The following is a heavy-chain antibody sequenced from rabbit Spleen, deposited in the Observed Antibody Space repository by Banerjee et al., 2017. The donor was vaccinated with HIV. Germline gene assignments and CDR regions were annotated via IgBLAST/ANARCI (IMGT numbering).Heavy chain of an antibody. Sequence: QEQLVESGGDLVKPGASLTLTCTASGVSFSSSTYMCVGRQAPGTGLEWSASIDIGSSGFSYFATWAKGRFTCSKTSSPTEPLQLTRLTAADTASYFCGRDAGSGHYFEGYFDLWGPGALVTV. CDR1: GVSFSSSTY. V-gene: IGHV1S45*01. J-gene: IGHJ4*01. D-gene: IGHD8-1*01. CDR2: IDIGSSGFS. CDR3: GRDAGSGHYFEGYFDL.